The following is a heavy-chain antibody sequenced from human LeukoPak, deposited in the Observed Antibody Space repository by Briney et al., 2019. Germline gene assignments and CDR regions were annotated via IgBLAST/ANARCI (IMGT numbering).Heavy chain of an antibody. CDR1: GFTFSSYS. J-gene: IGHJ4*02. D-gene: IGHD2-15*01. Sequence: PGGSLRLSCAASGFTFSSYSMNWVRQAPGKGLEWVSYIIGSSSSIYYADSVKGRFTISRDNAKNSLYLQMNSLRAEDTAVYYCARSTGYCSGGSCYNGVGYWGQGTLVTVSS. CDR3: ARSTGYCSGGSCYNGVGY. V-gene: IGHV3-48*04. CDR2: IIGSSSSI.